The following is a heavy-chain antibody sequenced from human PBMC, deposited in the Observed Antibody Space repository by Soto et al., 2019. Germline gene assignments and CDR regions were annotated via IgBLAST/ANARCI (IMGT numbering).Heavy chain of an antibody. CDR2: INPNVGHT. CDR1: GYALTYCH. CDR3: ARFAYSYGLFFYLDY. D-gene: IGHD5-18*01. Sequence: ASVTLSWEPSGYALTYCHLRRVRQVPGKEHEWMAIINPNVGHTRCSDNFQGRVTMTSETSMSTVYMEVTSLRSEDTARYYCARFAYSYGLFFYLDYGGHGTLVTVSS. V-gene: IGHV1-46*01. J-gene: IGHJ1*01.